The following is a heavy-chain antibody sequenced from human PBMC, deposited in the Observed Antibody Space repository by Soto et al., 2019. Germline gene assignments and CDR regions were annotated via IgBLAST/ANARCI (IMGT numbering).Heavy chain of an antibody. D-gene: IGHD2-15*01. J-gene: IGHJ4*02. CDR2: ISGSGITL. CDR3: AGVSLISRVFDY. Sequence: GGSLRLSCAASGFTFSRHSMCWVRQAPGKGLEWVSYISGSGITLYYGDSVRGRFTISGDNAENSLYLQMNSLGAEDTAVYYCAGVSLISRVFDYWGQGTLVTVSS. V-gene: IGHV3-48*01. CDR1: GFTFSRHS.